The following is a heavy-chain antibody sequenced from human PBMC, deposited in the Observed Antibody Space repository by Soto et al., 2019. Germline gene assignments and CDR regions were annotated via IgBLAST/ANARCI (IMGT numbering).Heavy chain of an antibody. CDR1: GYTFTSYE. J-gene: IGHJ4*02. Sequence: ASVKVSCKASGYTFTSYEINWVRQATGQGFEYLGWMNPNSGNTGYVKKFQGRLTISRDNAKNTLYLQMTSLGPEDSAVYYCTRGASGYGNFDTWGLGTLVTVSS. V-gene: IGHV1-8*01. CDR3: TRGASGYGNFDT. D-gene: IGHD5-12*01. CDR2: MNPNSGNT.